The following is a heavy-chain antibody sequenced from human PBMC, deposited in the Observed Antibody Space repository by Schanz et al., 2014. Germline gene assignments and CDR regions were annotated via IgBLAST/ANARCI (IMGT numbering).Heavy chain of an antibody. CDR2: LRSDGSRR. J-gene: IGHJ4*02. V-gene: IGHV3-30*02. Sequence: VQLVESGGGVVQPGGSLRLSCVGSGYSFSDYDMYWIRQAPGKGLEWLAFLRSDGSRRDYADSVKGRFTISRDNSRNTMYLQKSSLRPEETAVYYCAKDPPRGVRTPIKPTLDYWGQGTRVTVS. CDR3: AKDPPRGVRTPIKPTLDY. CDR1: GYSFSDYD. D-gene: IGHD3-10*01.